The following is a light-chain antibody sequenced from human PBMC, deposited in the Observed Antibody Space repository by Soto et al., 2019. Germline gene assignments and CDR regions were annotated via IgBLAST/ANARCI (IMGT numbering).Light chain of an antibody. J-gene: IGKJ5*01. Sequence: EIVSTNYKETLSLSPGETATRSCGAIQSVSSSYLAWYQQKPGQAPRLLIYGASSRATGIPDRFSGSGSGTDFTLTISRLEPEDFAVYYCQQYGSSPPATFSQVRRLEIK. V-gene: IGKV3-20*01. CDR1: QSVSSSY. CDR2: GAS. CDR3: QQYGSSPPAT.